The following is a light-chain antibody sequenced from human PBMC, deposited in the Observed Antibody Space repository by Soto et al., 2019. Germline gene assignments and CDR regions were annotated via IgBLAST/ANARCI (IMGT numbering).Light chain of an antibody. CDR3: QQYSSLVT. Sequence: DIQMTQSPSTLSASVGDRVTITCRASQSINTWLAWYQQKPGEAPKLLIYEASGLETGVPSRFSGSGSGTEFTLTMSGLQPDDFATYYCQQYSSLVTFGQGTKLDIK. CDR1: QSINTW. J-gene: IGKJ2*01. CDR2: EAS. V-gene: IGKV1-5*03.